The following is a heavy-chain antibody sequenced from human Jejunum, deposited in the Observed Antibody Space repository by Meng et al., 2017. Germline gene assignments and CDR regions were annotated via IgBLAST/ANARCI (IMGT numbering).Heavy chain of an antibody. J-gene: IGHJ4*02. CDR1: GFTFSSYA. CDR2: ISGSGSST. CDR3: AKGVNYYYDSSSSYYFDY. V-gene: IGHV3-23*01. D-gene: IGHD3-22*01. Sequence: GESLKISCAASGFTFSSYAMSWVRQAPGKGLEWVSAISGSGSSTYYADSVKGRFTISRDNSKNTLYLQMNSLRAEDTAVYYCAKGVNYYYDSSSSYYFDYWGQGTLVTVSS.